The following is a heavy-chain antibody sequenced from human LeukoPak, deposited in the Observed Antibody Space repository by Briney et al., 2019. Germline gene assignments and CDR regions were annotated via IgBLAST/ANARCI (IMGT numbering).Heavy chain of an antibody. J-gene: IGHJ4*02. CDR2: ISDSGGST. V-gene: IGHV3-23*01. CDR3: AKRGIIRAVIIVGFHKEAYYFDY. Sequence: GGSLRLSCAVSGITLSNYGMSWVRQAPGKGLEWVAGISDSGGSTNYADSVKGRFTISRDNPKNTLYLQMNSLRAEDTAVYFCAKRGIIRAVIIVGFHKEAYYFDYWGQGALVTVSS. D-gene: IGHD3-10*01. CDR1: GITLSNYG.